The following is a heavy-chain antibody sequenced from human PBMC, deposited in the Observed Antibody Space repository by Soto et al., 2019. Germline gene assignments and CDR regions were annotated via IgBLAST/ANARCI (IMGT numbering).Heavy chain of an antibody. D-gene: IGHD3-10*01. V-gene: IGHV3-53*01. CDR2: IYRSGKI. CDR3: ARDSGLIRGSYGVDV. J-gene: IGHJ6*02. Sequence: GGSLRLSCAASGFTIRSNYLTWVRQAPGKGLEWVSVIYRSGKIYYADSVRGRFTTSSDNSQNTLHLEMNSLRAEDTAVYYCARDSGLIRGSYGVDVWGQGTTVTVYS. CDR1: GFTIRSNY.